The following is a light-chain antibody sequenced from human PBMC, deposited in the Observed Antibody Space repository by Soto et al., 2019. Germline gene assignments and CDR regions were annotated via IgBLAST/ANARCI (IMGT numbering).Light chain of an antibody. J-gene: IGKJ1*01. V-gene: IGKV3-15*01. CDR2: GAS. CDR3: QQYNNWPRT. Sequence: EILMTQSPATLSVSPGERATLSCRASQSVSSTLAWYQQKPGQAPRLLIYGASTRATDIPARFSGSGSGTEFTLTISSLQSEDFAVYYCQQYNNWPRTFGQGTKVDI. CDR1: QSVSST.